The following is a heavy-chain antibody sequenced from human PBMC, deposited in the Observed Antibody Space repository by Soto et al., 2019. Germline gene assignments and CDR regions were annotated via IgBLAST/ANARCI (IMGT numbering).Heavy chain of an antibody. D-gene: IGHD6-19*01. CDR2: IYPGDSDT. Sequence: PGESLKISCKGSGYSFTSYWIGWVRQMPGKGLEWMGIIYPGDSDTRYSPSFQGQVTISADKSISTAYLQWSSLKASDTAMYYCASRIAVAGDYFDYWGQGTLVTVSS. V-gene: IGHV5-51*01. J-gene: IGHJ4*02. CDR1: GYSFTSYW. CDR3: ASRIAVAGDYFDY.